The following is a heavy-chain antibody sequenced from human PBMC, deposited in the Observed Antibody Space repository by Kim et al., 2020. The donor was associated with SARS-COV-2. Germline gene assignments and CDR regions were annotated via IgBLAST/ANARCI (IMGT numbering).Heavy chain of an antibody. CDR2: ISAYNGNT. Sequence: ASVKVSCKASGYTFTSYGISWVRQAPGQGLEWMGWISAYNGNTNYAQKLQGRVTMTTDTSTSTAYMELRSLRSDDTAVYYCARVRAAAGTFMLGWFDPWGQGTLVTVSS. V-gene: IGHV1-18*04. J-gene: IGHJ5*02. D-gene: IGHD6-13*01. CDR3: ARVRAAAGTFMLGWFDP. CDR1: GYTFTSYG.